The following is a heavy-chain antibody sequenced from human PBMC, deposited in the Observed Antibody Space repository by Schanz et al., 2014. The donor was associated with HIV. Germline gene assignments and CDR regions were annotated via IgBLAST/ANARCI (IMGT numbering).Heavy chain of an antibody. V-gene: IGHV4-59*01. D-gene: IGHD6-13*01. Sequence: QVQLQESGPGLVKPSETLSLTCTVSGASISSYYWSWIRQPPGKGLEWIGYMYYSGSSKNNPSLKIRVTISVDTSKNQFSLKLSSVTAADTAVYYCARVGRAAAGFIYYYGMDVWGQGTTVTVSS. J-gene: IGHJ6*02. CDR1: GASISSYY. CDR3: ARVGRAAAGFIYYYGMDV. CDR2: MYYSGSS.